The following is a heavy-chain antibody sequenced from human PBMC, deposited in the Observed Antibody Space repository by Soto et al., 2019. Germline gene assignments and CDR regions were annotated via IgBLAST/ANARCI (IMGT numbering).Heavy chain of an antibody. Sequence: GSLRLSCAASGFTFSSYGMHWVRQAPGKGLELVAVIWYDGSNKYYADSVKGRFTISRDNSKNTLYLQMNSLRAEDTAVYYCARDRDYDFWSGYPYYYYGMDVWGQGTTVTVSS. CDR2: IWYDGSNK. V-gene: IGHV3-33*01. D-gene: IGHD3-3*01. J-gene: IGHJ6*02. CDR3: ARDRDYDFWSGYPYYYYGMDV. CDR1: GFTFSSYG.